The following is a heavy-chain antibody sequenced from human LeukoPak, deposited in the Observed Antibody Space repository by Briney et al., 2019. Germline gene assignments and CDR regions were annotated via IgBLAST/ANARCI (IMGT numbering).Heavy chain of an antibody. D-gene: IGHD6-6*01. V-gene: IGHV1-18*01. Sequence: GASVKVSCKASGYAFTNYGISWVRQAPGQGLEWMGWIRTDNGNTDYAQKFQGRVTMTTDTSTSTAYMELRSLRSDDTVVYYCARDRSSSFFWGQGTLVTVSS. J-gene: IGHJ4*02. CDR1: GYAFTNYG. CDR3: ARDRSSSFF. CDR2: IRTDNGNT.